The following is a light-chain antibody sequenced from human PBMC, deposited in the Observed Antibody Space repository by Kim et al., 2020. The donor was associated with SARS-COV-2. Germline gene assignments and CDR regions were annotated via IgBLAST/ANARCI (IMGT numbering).Light chain of an antibody. CDR1: SSNIGSNP. V-gene: IGLV1-44*01. Sequence: QSVLTQPPSASGTPGQRVTISCSGSSSNIGSNPVNWYQQFPGTAPKLLIYTNNQWPSGVPDRFSGSKYGTSASLAISGLQSEDEADYYCAAWDDSLNGVVFGGGTKLTVL. CDR3: AAWDDSLNGVV. CDR2: TNN. J-gene: IGLJ2*01.